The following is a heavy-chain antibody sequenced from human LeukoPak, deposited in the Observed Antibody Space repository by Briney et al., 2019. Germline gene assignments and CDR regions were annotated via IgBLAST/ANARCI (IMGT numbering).Heavy chain of an antibody. CDR1: GGSNSSSNW. CDR2: IYHSGST. D-gene: IGHD3-9*01. Sequence: SGTLSLTCAVSGGSNSSSNWWSWDRQPPGRGLEWIGEIYHSGSTNYNPSLKSRVTISVDKSKNQFSLKLSSVTAADTAVYYCARDGPDYDILTGYHPYYMDVWGKGTTVTVSS. V-gene: IGHV4-4*02. J-gene: IGHJ6*03. CDR3: ARDGPDYDILTGYHPYYMDV.